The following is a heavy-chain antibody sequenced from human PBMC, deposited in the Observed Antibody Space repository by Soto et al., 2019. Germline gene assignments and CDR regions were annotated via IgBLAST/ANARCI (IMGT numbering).Heavy chain of an antibody. CDR1: GFSVSDNF. CDR3: VRCHTCGTDCYQNWFDP. J-gene: IGHJ5*02. CDR2: IYWDGST. D-gene: IGHD2-21*02. V-gene: IGHV3-53*02. Sequence: EVQLVETGGGLIQPGGSLRLSCAVSGFSVSDNFMSWVRQAPGKGLEWVSVIYWDGSTYYADSVKGRFAMSRDSSKNTLFLQMNSLRAEDTAVYYCVRCHTCGTDCYQNWFDPWGRGTLVTVSS.